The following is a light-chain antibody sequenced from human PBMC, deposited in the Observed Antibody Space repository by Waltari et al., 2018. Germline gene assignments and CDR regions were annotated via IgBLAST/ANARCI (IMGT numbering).Light chain of an antibody. CDR2: SAS. Sequence: DLQMTQSPSSLSASVGDRVPITCRASQSISTYLNWYQQESGKAPKLLIYSASSLQSGVPSRFSGSGSGTDFTLTISSLQPEDFATYYCLQTYSTPRTFGQGTQVEIK. J-gene: IGKJ1*01. CDR1: QSISTY. CDR3: LQTYSTPRT. V-gene: IGKV1-39*01.